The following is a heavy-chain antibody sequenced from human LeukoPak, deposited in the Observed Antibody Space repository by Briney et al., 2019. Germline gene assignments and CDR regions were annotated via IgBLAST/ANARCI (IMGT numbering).Heavy chain of an antibody. CDR2: IRYDGSDK. D-gene: IGHD4-17*01. J-gene: IGHJ4*02. CDR1: GFTFSTYG. Sequence: PGGSLRLSCAASGFTFSTYGIHWVRQAPGKGLEWVAFIRYDGSDKFYADSVKGRFTISRDNSKNTLYLQMNSLRAEDTAVYYCARAYYGDYRIDYWGQGTLVTVSS. CDR3: ARAYYGDYRIDY. V-gene: IGHV3-30*02.